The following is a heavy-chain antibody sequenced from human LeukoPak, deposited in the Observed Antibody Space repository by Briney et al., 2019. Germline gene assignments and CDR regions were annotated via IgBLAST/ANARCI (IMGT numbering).Heavy chain of an antibody. J-gene: IGHJ6*03. V-gene: IGHV1-8*02. CDR2: MNPNSGNT. Sequence: ASVKVSCKASGYTFTGYYMHWVRQAPGQGLEWMGWMNPNSGNTGYAQKFQGRVTMTRNTSISTAYMELSSLRSEDTAVYYCARGVGRGYYYYMDVWGKGTTVTISS. CDR3: ARGVGRGYYYYMDV. CDR1: GYTFTGYY. D-gene: IGHD1-26*01.